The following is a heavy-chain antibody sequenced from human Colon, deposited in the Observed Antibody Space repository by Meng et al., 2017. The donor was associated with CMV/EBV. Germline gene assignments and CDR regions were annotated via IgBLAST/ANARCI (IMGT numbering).Heavy chain of an antibody. Sequence: SETLSLTCTVSGGSVGTGSYYWSWIRQSPGKGLEWIGYIYYRGSSNYNPSLKSRVTMSIDTSKNQFALKLTSVTAADTAVYYCARERGGISAVLRSDYYGLDVWGQGIAVTVSS. CDR1: GGSVGTGSYY. V-gene: IGHV4-61*01. CDR2: IYYRGSS. CDR3: ARERGGISAVLRSDYYGLDV. D-gene: IGHD6-13*01. J-gene: IGHJ6*02.